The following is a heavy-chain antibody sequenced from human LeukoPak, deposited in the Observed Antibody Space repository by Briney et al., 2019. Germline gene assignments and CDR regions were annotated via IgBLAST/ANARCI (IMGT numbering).Heavy chain of an antibody. V-gene: IGHV3-30*18. CDR2: ISYDGSYK. Sequence: GSLRLSCAASGFTFSTYVMHWVRQAPGKGLEWVAVISYDGSYKYADSVKGRFTISRDNSKSTLYLQMNSLGVEDTAVYYCAKVESSGWYSIDYWGQGTLVTVSS. D-gene: IGHD6-19*01. CDR3: AKVESSGWYSIDY. CDR1: GFTFSTYV. J-gene: IGHJ4*02.